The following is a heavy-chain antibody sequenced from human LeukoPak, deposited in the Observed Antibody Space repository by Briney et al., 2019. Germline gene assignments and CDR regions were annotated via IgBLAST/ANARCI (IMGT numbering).Heavy chain of an antibody. CDR2: IRCSGGST. J-gene: IGHJ4*02. Sequence: GGSLRLSCAASGFNVSRFAMSWVRQAPGKGLEGDSDIRCSGGSTYYTDSVKGPFSISMDKSKNTLYLQVNSPRAEGPAVYFCAIRAGYRISWYYFLYWGQGTLVTVSS. CDR1: GFNVSRFA. V-gene: IGHV3-23*01. D-gene: IGHD6-13*01. CDR3: AIRAGYRISWYYFLY.